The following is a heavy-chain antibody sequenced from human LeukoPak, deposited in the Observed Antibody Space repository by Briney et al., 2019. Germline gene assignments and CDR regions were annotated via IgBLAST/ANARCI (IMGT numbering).Heavy chain of an antibody. CDR2: VYHSGST. CDR3: GSRYSSSWYSDY. J-gene: IGHJ4*02. V-gene: IGHV4-4*02. CDR1: GGSISNGNW. D-gene: IGHD6-13*01. Sequence: SETLSLTCAVSGGSISNGNWWSWVRQPPGKGLEWIGEVYHSGSTNYNPSLKSRVTISVDKSKNQFSLKLSSVTAADTAVYYCGSRYSSSWYSDYWGQGTLVTVSS.